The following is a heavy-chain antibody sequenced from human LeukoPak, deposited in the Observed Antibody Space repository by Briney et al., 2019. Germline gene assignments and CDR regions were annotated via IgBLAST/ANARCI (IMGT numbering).Heavy chain of an antibody. CDR3: ARAGYNSGWYEY. J-gene: IGHJ4*02. D-gene: IGHD6-19*01. V-gene: IGHV3-33*01. Sequence: PGGSLRLSCAASGFNFSTYGMHWVRQAPGKGLECVAGIWEDGSNIYYADSVKGRFIISRDNSKNTLYLQMNSLGGEDTAVYYCARAGYNSGWYEYWGQGTMVTVSS. CDR2: IWEDGSNI. CDR1: GFNFSTYG.